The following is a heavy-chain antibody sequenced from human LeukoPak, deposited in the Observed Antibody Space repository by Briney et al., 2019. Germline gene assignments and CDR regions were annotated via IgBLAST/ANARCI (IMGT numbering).Heavy chain of an antibody. CDR1: GFFFAGYG. J-gene: IGHJ4*02. CDR2: IALNDDDT. V-gene: IGHV3-21*01. CDR3: ARFEYSSSWTYFDY. Sequence: GGSLRLSCAVSGFFFAGYGMTWLRQAPGKGLEWVSGIALNDDDTDYADSVRGRFTISRDNAKNSLYLQMNSLRAEDTAVYYCARFEYSSSWTYFDYWGQGTLVTVSS. D-gene: IGHD6-13*01.